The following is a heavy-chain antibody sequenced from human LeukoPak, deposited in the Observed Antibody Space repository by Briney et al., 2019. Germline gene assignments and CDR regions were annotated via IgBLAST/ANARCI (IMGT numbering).Heavy chain of an antibody. CDR3: ARAMDIEATIVRNPFDY. CDR2: ISSSSSYI. J-gene: IGHJ4*02. D-gene: IGHD5-12*01. Sequence: GGSLRLSCAASGFTFSSYSMNWVRQAPGKGLEWVSSISSSSSYIYYADSVKGRFTISRDNAKNSLYLQMNSLRAEDTAVYYCARAMDIEATIVRNPFDYWGQGTLVTVSS. V-gene: IGHV3-21*01. CDR1: GFTFSSYS.